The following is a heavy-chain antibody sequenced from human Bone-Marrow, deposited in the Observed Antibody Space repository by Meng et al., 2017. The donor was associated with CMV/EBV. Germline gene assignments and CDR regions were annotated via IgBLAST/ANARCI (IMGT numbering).Heavy chain of an antibody. D-gene: IGHD3-9*01. V-gene: IGHV1-18*01. CDR3: ARDWECLDRSDVFDI. J-gene: IGHJ3*02. Sequence: ASVKVSCKASGYTFSRYGVSWVRQAPGQGLEWLGWVGGCDGDTNYALEFRGRVTMTTDTATHTAYMELRSLRSDDTAVYYCARDWECLDRSDVFDIWSQGTMVTVSS. CDR2: VGGCDGDT. CDR1: GYTFSRYG.